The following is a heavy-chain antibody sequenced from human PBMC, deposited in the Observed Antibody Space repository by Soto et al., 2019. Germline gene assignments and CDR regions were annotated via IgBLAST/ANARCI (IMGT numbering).Heavy chain of an antibody. CDR2: IYWADDE. J-gene: IGHJ3*01. D-gene: IGHD5-12*01. CDR1: GFSLSTSGEG. Sequence: QITLKESGPTVVKPTQTLTLTCTFSGFSLSTSGEGVGWIRQPPGRALEWLALIYWADDERYGPSLKSRLTITKDSSKNHVVLTMTNMDPVDTGTYFCAHRRGYGPSAFDLWGQGTMVTVSS. CDR3: AHRRGYGPSAFDL. V-gene: IGHV2-5*06.